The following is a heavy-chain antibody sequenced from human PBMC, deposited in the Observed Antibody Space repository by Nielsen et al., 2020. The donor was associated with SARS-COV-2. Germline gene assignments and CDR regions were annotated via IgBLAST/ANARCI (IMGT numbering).Heavy chain of an antibody. V-gene: IGHV1-69*04. CDR2: IIPILGIA. D-gene: IGHD2-21*02. CDR3: ARDPVVVTATYYFDY. J-gene: IGHJ4*02. CDR1: GYTFTSYG. Sequence: SVKVSCKASGYTFTSYGISWVRQAPGQGLEWMGRIIPILGIANYAQKFQGRVTITADKSTSTAYMELSSLRSEDTAVYYCARDPVVVTATYYFDYWGQGTLVTVSS.